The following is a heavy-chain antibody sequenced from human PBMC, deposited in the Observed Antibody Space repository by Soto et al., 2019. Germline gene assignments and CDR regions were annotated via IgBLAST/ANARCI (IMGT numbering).Heavy chain of an antibody. D-gene: IGHD4-17*01. CDR3: ARGRDYGDFYFDY. Sequence: ASVKVSCKASGYTFTNYGINWVRQAPGLGLEWVGWISPYNGNTQNVEKLQGRVTMTTDTSTSTAYMELRSLRSDDTAVYYCARGRDYGDFYFDYWGQGTLVTVSS. CDR2: ISPYNGNT. J-gene: IGHJ4*02. CDR1: GYTFTNYG. V-gene: IGHV1-18*01.